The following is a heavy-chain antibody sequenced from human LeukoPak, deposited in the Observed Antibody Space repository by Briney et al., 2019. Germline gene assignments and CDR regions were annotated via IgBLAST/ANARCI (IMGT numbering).Heavy chain of an antibody. Sequence: SETLSLTCTVSGGSISSYYWSWIRQPPGKGLEWIGYIYYSGSTNYNPSLKSRVTISVDKSKNQFSLKLSSVTAADTAVYYCARDYDVLTAYPPTQLFDPWGQGTLVTVSS. CDR1: GGSISSYY. V-gene: IGHV4-59*12. CDR3: ARDYDVLTAYPPTQLFDP. CDR2: IYYSGST. D-gene: IGHD3-9*01. J-gene: IGHJ5*02.